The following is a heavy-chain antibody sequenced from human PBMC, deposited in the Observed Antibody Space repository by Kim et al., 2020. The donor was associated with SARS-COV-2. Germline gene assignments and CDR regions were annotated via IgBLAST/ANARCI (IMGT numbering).Heavy chain of an antibody. J-gene: IGHJ5*02. V-gene: IGHV4-59*01. Sequence: SETLSLTCTVSGGSISSYYWSWIRQPPGKGLEWIGYIYYTGSTNYNPSLKSRVTISVDTSKNQFSLKLNSVIAADTAVYYCARGPYYYDSSGFYYDHWGHGSLVTVSS. CDR2: IYYTGST. CDR1: GGSISSYY. D-gene: IGHD3-22*01. CDR3: ARGPYYYDSSGFYYDH.